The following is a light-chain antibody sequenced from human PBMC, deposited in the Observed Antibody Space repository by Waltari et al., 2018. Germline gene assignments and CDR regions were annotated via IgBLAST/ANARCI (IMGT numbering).Light chain of an antibody. J-gene: IGKJ4*01. V-gene: IGKV3-11*01. CDR3: QQRSNWPPGLT. CDR2: DAS. Sequence: EIVLTQSPATLSLSPGERATLSCRASQTVRGYLARYQQKPGQAPRLLIYDASNRATGIPARFSGSGSGTDFTLTISSLEPEDFAVYYCQQRSNWPPGLTFGGGTKVEIK. CDR1: QTVRGY.